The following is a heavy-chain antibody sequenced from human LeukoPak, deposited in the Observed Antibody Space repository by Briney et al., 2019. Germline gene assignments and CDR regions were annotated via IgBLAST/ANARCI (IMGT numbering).Heavy chain of an antibody. CDR3: AMASTTGTTRTYFEY. J-gene: IGHJ4*02. V-gene: IGHV1-2*02. CDR2: INPNNGVT. CDR1: GYTFTGYF. Sequence: ASVKVSCKASGYTFTGYFIHWLRQAPGQGLEYMGWINPNNGVTKYAQKFQGSVTMTRDTSINTAYMELTSLTSDDTAVYYCAMASTTGTTRTYFEYWGQGTLVTVSS. D-gene: IGHD1-1*01.